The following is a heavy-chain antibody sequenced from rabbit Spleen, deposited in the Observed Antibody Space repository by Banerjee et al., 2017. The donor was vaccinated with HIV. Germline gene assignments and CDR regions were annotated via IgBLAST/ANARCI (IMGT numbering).Heavy chain of an antibody. CDR3: ARDAGTSFSTYGMDL. V-gene: IGHV1S7*01. CDR2: IDPVFGIT. Sequence: QLVESGGGLVQPGGSLKLSCKASGFTLSSYYMNWFRQAPGKGLEWIGYIDPVFGITYYANWVNGRFSISRENAQNTVLLQMTSLTAADTATYFCARDAGTSFSTYGMDLWGPGTLVTVS. D-gene: IGHD8-1*01. J-gene: IGHJ6*01. CDR1: GFTLSSYY.